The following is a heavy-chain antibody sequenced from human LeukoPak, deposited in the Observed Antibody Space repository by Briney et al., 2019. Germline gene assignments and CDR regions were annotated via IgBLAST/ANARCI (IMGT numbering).Heavy chain of an antibody. CDR1: GFTFSSYG. CDR2: ISYDGCNK. Sequence: GRSLRLSCAASGFTFSSYGMHWVRQAPGKGLEWVAVISYDGCNKYYADSVKGRFTISRDNSKNTLYLQMNSLRAEDTAVYYCAKAPRGGLWFGELFDYWGQGTLVTVSS. CDR3: AKAPRGGLWFGELFDY. D-gene: IGHD3-10*01. V-gene: IGHV3-30*18. J-gene: IGHJ4*02.